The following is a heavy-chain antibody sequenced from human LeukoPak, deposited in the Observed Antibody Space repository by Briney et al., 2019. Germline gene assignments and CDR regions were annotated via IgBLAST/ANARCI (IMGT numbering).Heavy chain of an antibody. CDR2: ISHNAETI. Sequence: GGSLRLSCAASGFTFSSYVMSWVRQAPGKGLEWVSYISHNAETIYYADSVKGRFTISRDNAKNVLYLQMNRLRDGDTAVYYCARGRAARYPPYYYYYGMDVWGQGTTVTVSS. D-gene: IGHD6-6*01. CDR3: ARGRAARYPPYYYYYGMDV. J-gene: IGHJ6*02. V-gene: IGHV3-48*02. CDR1: GFTFSSYV.